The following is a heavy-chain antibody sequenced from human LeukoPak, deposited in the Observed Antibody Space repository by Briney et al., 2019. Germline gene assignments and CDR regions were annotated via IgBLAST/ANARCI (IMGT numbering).Heavy chain of an antibody. D-gene: IGHD5-12*01. J-gene: IGHJ3*02. CDR2: INPNSGGT. Sequence: ASVKVSCKASGYTFTGYYMHWVRQAPGQGLEWMGWINPNSGGTNYAQKFQGRVTMTRDTSISTAYMELSRLRSDDTAVYYCARGRGYVWYDAFDIWGQGTMVTVSS. CDR1: GYTFTGYY. CDR3: ARGRGYVWYDAFDI. V-gene: IGHV1-2*02.